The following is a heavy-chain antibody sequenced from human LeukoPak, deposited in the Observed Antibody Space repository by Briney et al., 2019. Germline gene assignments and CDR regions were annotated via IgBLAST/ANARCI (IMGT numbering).Heavy chain of an antibody. CDR2: IIPIFGTA. D-gene: IGHD3-3*01. V-gene: IGHV1-69*13. J-gene: IGHJ6*02. CDR1: GGTFSSYA. CDR3: ARESVGFLEWLQRYYYYGMDV. Sequence: ASVKVSCKASGGTFSSYAISWVRQAPGQGLEWMGGIIPIFGTANYAQKFQGRVTITADESTSTAYMELSSLRSEDTAVYYCARESVGFLEWLQRYYYYGMDVWGQGTTVTVSS.